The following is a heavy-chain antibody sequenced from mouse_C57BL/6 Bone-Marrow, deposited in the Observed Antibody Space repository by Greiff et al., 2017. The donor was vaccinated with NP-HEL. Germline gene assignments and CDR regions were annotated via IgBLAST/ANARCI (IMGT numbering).Heavy chain of an antibody. CDR1: GFSLTSYA. Sequence: VQLVESGPGLVAPSQSLSITCTVSGFSLTSYAISWVRQPPGQGLEWLGVIWTGGGTTYNSALNSRLSISKDNSKSQVFLKMNSLQTDDTARYYCARLDGSSPWFAYWGQGTLVTVSA. CDR2: IWTGGGT. V-gene: IGHV2-9-1*01. D-gene: IGHD1-1*01. J-gene: IGHJ3*01. CDR3: ARLDGSSPWFAY.